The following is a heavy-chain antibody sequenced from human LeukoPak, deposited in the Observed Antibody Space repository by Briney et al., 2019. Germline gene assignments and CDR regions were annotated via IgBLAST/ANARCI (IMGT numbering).Heavy chain of an antibody. V-gene: IGHV3-7*01. CDR2: IKTDGSET. CDR1: GFTFNNYW. CDR3: VRNLPGAGY. D-gene: IGHD3-9*01. J-gene: IGHJ4*02. Sequence: RGSLRLSCAASGFTFNNYWLSWVRQAPGKGLEWVANIKTDGSETYYVDAVKGRFTISRDNAKNSLYLQMNNLRVEDTAVYYCVRNLPGAGYWGQGTLSSSPQ.